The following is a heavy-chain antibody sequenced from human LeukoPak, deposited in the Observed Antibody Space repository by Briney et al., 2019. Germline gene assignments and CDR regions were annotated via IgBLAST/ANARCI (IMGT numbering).Heavy chain of an antibody. J-gene: IGHJ4*02. Sequence: SETLSLTCAVYGESMIGHYWTWIRQPPGKRLEWIGEILHSGGTNSNPSLKNRVTMSIDMSKNQFSLKLNSVTAADTAVYYCARATASGSGRAYDHWAQGNLVPVSS. CDR3: ARATASGSGRAYDH. V-gene: IGHV4-34*12. D-gene: IGHD3-10*01. CDR1: GESMIGHY. CDR2: ILHSGGT.